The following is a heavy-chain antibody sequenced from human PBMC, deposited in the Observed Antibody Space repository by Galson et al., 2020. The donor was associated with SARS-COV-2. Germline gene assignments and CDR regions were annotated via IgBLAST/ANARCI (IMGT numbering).Heavy chain of an antibody. D-gene: IGHD3-3*01. CDR1: GASIRTGRYH. CDR3: ARGEFFEVNYYGMDV. J-gene: IGHJ6*02. CDR2: ISTCGKT. V-gene: IGHV4-61*02. Sequence: SETPSLTCTVSGASIRTGRYHRNWIRQPAGMGLESHRRISTCGKTNHNPSLKSRVTISLDTSKNQFSLRLRSVTAADTAVYYCARGEFFEVNYYGMDVWGQGTTVTVSS.